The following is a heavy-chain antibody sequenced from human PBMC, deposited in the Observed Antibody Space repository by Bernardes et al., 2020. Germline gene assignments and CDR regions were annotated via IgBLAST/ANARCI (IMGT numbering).Heavy chain of an antibody. CDR3: ARGGGSGYYNS. CDR2: INWNGGST. D-gene: IGHD3-22*01. CDR1: GFTFDDYA. Sequence: GGSLRLSCAASGFTFDDYAMSWVRQAPGKGLEWVSGINWNGGSTGYADSVKGRFTISRDNAKNSLFLQMNSLRAEDTALYHCARGGGSGYYNSWGQGTLVTVSS. J-gene: IGHJ4*02. V-gene: IGHV3-20*01.